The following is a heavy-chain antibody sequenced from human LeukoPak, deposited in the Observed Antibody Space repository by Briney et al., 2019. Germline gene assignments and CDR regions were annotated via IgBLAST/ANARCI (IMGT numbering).Heavy chain of an antibody. Sequence: GESLQISCQGSGYSFTSYWIGWVRQMPGKGLEWMGIIYPGDSDTRYSPSFQGQVTISADKSISTAYLQWSSLKASDTAMYYCARSINYDFWSGYPPLDYWGQGTLVTVSS. J-gene: IGHJ4*02. CDR3: ARSINYDFWSGYPPLDY. CDR2: IYPGDSDT. CDR1: GYSFTSYW. D-gene: IGHD3-3*01. V-gene: IGHV5-51*01.